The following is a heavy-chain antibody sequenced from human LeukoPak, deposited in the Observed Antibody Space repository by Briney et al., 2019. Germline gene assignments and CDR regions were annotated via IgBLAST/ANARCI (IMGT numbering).Heavy chain of an antibody. J-gene: IGHJ3*01. D-gene: IGHD2-2*01. Sequence: ASVKVSCKASGYTFTSYYMHWVRQAPGQGLEWMGIINPSGGSTSYAQKFQGRVTMTEDTSTDTAYMELSSLRSEDTAVYYCATDPPSLYCSSTSCYGVWGQGTMVTVSS. CDR3: ATDPPSLYCSSTSCYGV. CDR2: INPSGGST. CDR1: GYTFTSYY. V-gene: IGHV1-46*01.